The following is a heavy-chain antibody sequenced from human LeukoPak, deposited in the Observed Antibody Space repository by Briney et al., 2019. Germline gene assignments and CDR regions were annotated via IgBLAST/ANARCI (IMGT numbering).Heavy chain of an antibody. CDR1: GGTFSSYA. CDR2: IIPIFGTA. Sequence: GSSVKVSCKASGGTFSSYAISWVRQAPGQGLEWMGGIIPIFGTANYAQKFQGRVTITADKSTSTAYMELSSLRSEDTAVYYCVRVSPGRGGYFDYWGQGTLVTVSS. V-gene: IGHV1-69*06. J-gene: IGHJ4*02. CDR3: VRVSPGRGGYFDY. D-gene: IGHD1-26*01.